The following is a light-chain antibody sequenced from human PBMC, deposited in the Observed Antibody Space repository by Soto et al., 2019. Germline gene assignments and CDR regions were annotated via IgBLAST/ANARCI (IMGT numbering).Light chain of an antibody. CDR2: DAS. CDR3: QVRDGWPS. CDR1: QSVSTS. V-gene: IGKV3-11*01. J-gene: IGKJ1*01. Sequence: IVLTQSPGTLALSPGESAVLSCRASQSVSTSLAWYQHKPGQAPRLFIYDASKRAPGIPARFAGSGSGTDFTLTISSLEPEDIAVYYCQVRDGWPSFGQGTKVEIK.